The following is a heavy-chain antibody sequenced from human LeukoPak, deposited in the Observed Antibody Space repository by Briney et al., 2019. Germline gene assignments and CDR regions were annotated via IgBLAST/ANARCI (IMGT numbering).Heavy chain of an antibody. CDR2: ISFHGTDS. J-gene: IGHJ3*02. CDR1: GFTFISYA. CDR3: ANTPGIVGATTAFDI. D-gene: IGHD1-26*01. V-gene: IGHV3-30*04. Sequence: GGSLRLSCAASGFTFISYAIHWVRQAPGKGLEWVAVISFHGTDSFYADSVKGRFTISRDNSKNTLYLQMNSLRAEDTAVYYCANTPGIVGATTAFDIWGQGTMVTVSS.